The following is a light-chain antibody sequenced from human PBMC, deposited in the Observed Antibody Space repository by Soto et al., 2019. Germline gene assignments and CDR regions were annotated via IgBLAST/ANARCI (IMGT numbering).Light chain of an antibody. CDR1: SSNIGTNY. J-gene: IGLJ2*01. V-gene: IGLV1-47*01. CDR3: AAWDDSLSGPL. Sequence: QAVVTQSPSASGTPGQRVIISCSGSSSNIGTNYVYWYQQLPGTAPKVLIYGNDKRPSGVPNRFSGSKSGTSASLAISGLRSEDEADYYCAAWDDSLSGPLFGGGTKLTVL. CDR2: GND.